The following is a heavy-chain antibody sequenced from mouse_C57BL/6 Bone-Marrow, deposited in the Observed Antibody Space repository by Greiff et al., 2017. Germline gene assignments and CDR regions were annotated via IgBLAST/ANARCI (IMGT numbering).Heavy chain of an antibody. CDR2: IHPNSGST. CDR3: AREGLLRYFDV. CDR1: GYTFTSYW. V-gene: IGHV1-64*01. D-gene: IGHD2-3*01. J-gene: IGHJ1*03. Sequence: VKLMESGAELVKPGASVKLSCKASGYTFTSYWMHWVKQRPGQGLEWIGMIHPNSGSTNYNEKFKSKATLTVDKSSSTAYMQLSSLTSEDSAVYYCAREGLLRYFDVWGTGTTVTVSS.